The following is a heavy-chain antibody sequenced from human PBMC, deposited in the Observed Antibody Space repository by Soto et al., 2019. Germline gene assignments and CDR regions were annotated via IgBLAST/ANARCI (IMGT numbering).Heavy chain of an antibody. CDR2: ISGSGGST. CDR3: AKVINEIGVVITKTRDYYYYYGMDV. CDR1: GFTFSSYA. D-gene: IGHD3-3*01. V-gene: IGHV3-23*01. Sequence: EVQLLESGGGLVQPGGSLRLSCAASGFTFSSYAMSWVRQAPGKGLEWVAAISGSGGSTYYADSVKGRFTISRDNTNNTLYQQMTSLRAEDTAVYYCAKVINEIGVVITKTRDYYYYYGMDVWGQGTTVTVSS. J-gene: IGHJ6*02.